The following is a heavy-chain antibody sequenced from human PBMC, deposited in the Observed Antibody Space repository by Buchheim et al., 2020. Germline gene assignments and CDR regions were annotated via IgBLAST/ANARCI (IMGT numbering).Heavy chain of an antibody. J-gene: IGHJ4*02. D-gene: IGHD2-8*01. CDR3: ARRGYCTNDICYTIFDY. CDR2: IYYSGTT. V-gene: IGHV4-39*01. CDR1: GGSISSSSYY. Sequence: QLQLQESGPGLVKPSETLSLTCTVSGGSISSSSYYWGWIRQPPGKGLEWIGSIYYSGTTYYNPSLKSRVTISVDTSKNHFSLNLSSVTAADTAVYYCARRGYCTNDICYTIFDYWGQGTL.